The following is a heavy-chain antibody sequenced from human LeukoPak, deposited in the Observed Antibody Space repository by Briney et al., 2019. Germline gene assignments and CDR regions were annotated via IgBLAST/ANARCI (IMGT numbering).Heavy chain of an antibody. CDR2: ISSSSSYI. J-gene: IGHJ3*02. V-gene: IGHV3-21*01. Sequence: GGSLILSCAASGFTFSSYSMNWVRQAPGKGLEWVSSISSSSSYIYYADSVKGRFTISRDNAKNSLYLQMNSLRAEDTAVYYCARDKYSGSDDDAFGIWGQGTMVTVSS. CDR3: ARDKYSGSDDDAFGI. D-gene: IGHD1-26*01. CDR1: GFTFSSYS.